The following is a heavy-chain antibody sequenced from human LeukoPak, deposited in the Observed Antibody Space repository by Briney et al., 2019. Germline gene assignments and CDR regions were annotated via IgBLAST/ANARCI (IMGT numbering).Heavy chain of an antibody. D-gene: IGHD2-21*02. CDR3: ARQDLIDCSGDCYTLDY. CDR2: ISSSGGTI. J-gene: IGHJ4*02. CDR1: GFTFSSYA. V-gene: IGHV3-48*04. Sequence: GGSLRLSCAASGFTFSSYAMSWVRQAPGKGLEWLSYISSSGGTIYYTDSVKGRFTISRDNAQNSLYLQMNSLRAEDTAVYYCARQDLIDCSGDCYTLDYWGQGTLVTVSS.